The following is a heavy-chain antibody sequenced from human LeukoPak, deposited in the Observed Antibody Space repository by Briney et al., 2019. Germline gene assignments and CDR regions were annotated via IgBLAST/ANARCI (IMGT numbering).Heavy chain of an antibody. V-gene: IGHV4-39*01. Sequence: SETLSLTCTVSGGSISSTSYYWGWIRQPPGKGLEWIGTIFYSGSTYYSPSLKSRVTISLDTSKNQFSLKLTSVTAADTAAYYCARGGFGGLLYWFDPWGQGTLVSVSS. CDR1: GGSISSTSYY. D-gene: IGHD3-10*01. CDR3: ARGGFGGLLYWFDP. CDR2: IFYSGST. J-gene: IGHJ5*02.